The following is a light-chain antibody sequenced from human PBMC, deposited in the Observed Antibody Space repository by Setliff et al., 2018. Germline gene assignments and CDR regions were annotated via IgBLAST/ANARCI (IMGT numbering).Light chain of an antibody. CDR1: SSDIGGYKY. V-gene: IGLV2-14*03. CDR3: SSYTSRSTFVI. J-gene: IGLJ2*01. Sequence: QSVLTQPASVSGSPGQSITISCTGTSSDIGGYKYVSWYQQYPGQAPKLLIYDVSNRPSGVSNRFSGSKSGNTASLTISGLQAEDEADYYCSSYTSRSTFVIFGGGTKGTV. CDR2: DVS.